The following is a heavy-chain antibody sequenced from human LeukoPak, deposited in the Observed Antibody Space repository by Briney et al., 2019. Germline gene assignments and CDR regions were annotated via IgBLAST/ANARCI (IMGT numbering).Heavy chain of an antibody. CDR2: INHSGST. CDR1: GGSFSGYY. D-gene: IGHD2-15*01. CDR3: ARAPVVTRRAFDI. J-gene: IGHJ3*02. Sequence: SETLSLTCAVYGGSFSGYYWSWIRQPPGKGLEWIGEINHSGSTNYNPSLKSRVTISVDTSKNQFSLKLSSVTAADTAVYYCARAPVVTRRAFDIWGQGTKVTVSS. V-gene: IGHV4-34*01.